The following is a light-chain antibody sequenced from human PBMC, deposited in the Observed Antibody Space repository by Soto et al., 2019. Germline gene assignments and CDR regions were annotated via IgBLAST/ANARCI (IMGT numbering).Light chain of an antibody. J-gene: IGKJ2*01. CDR1: QSIRTN. CDR3: QHYNNWPE. Sequence: VMTQSPATLSVSPGERATLSCRASQSIRTNLAWYQQKPGQAPRLLIYGASTRATGIPARFSGSGSGTEFTLTINILQSEDYAVYYCQHYNNWPEFGQGAKLEIK. CDR2: GAS. V-gene: IGKV3-15*01.